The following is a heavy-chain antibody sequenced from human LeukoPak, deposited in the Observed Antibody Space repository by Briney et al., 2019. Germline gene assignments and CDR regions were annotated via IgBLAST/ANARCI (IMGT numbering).Heavy chain of an antibody. CDR1: GGTSSSYA. V-gene: IGHV1-69*13. J-gene: IGHJ6*02. D-gene: IGHD2-2*01. Sequence: SVKVSCKASGGTSSSYAISWVRQAPGQGLEWMGGIIPIFGTANYAQKFQGRVTITADESTSTAYMELSSLRSEDTAVYYCARALHTSWSYYYYYGMDVWGQGTTVTVSS. CDR2: IIPIFGTA. CDR3: ARALHTSWSYYYYYGMDV.